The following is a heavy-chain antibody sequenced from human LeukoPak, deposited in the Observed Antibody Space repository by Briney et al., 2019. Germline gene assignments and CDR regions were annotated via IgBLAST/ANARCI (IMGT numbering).Heavy chain of an antibody. Sequence: PSETLSLTCTVSGGSISSSSYYWGWIHQPPGKGLEWIGSIYYSGSTYYNPSLKSRVTISVDTSKNQFSLKLSSVTAADTAVYYCAKSPPHSSSWYLMGFYFDYWGQGTLVTVSS. CDR2: IYYSGST. CDR3: AKSPPHSSSWYLMGFYFDY. D-gene: IGHD6-13*01. CDR1: GGSISSSSYY. V-gene: IGHV4-39*01. J-gene: IGHJ4*02.